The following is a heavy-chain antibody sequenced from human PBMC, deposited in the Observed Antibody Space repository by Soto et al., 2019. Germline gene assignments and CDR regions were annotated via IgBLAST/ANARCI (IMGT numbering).Heavy chain of an antibody. CDR3: ARDHWSGRGTGDYWGQGDY. D-gene: IGHD7-27*01. V-gene: IGHV3-66*01. Sequence: EVRLVESGGGLVQPGGSLRLSCVASGFTVSDNYMSWVRQAPGQGLEWVSVVYGGGSTFYADSVKGRFIVSRDDSKNTVYLRMNSLKVDDTAVYFCARDHWSGRGTGDYWGQGDYLGQGTLVTVSS. J-gene: IGHJ4*02. CDR1: GFTVSDNY. CDR2: VYGGGST.